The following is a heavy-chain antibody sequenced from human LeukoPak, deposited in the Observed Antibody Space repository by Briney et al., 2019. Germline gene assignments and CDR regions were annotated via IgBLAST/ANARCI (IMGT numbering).Heavy chain of an antibody. Sequence: GGSLRLSCAASGFTFSSYGMHWVRQAPGKGLEWVAFIRYDGSNKYYADSVKGRFTISRDNAKNSLYLQMNSLRAEDTAVYYCARGSPYDGYYFDYWGQGTLVTVSS. V-gene: IGHV3-30*02. CDR2: IRYDGSNK. J-gene: IGHJ4*02. CDR1: GFTFSSYG. CDR3: ARGSPYDGYYFDY. D-gene: IGHD3-22*01.